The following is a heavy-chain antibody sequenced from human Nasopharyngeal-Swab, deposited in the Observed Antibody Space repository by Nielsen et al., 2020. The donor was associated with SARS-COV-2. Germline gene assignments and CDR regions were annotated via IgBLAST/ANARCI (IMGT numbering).Heavy chain of an antibody. V-gene: IGHV4-39*02. CDR1: GGSISSSSYY. Sequence: GSLRLSCTVSGGSISSSSYYWGWIRQPPGKGLEWIGSIYYSGSTYYNPSLKSRVTISVDTSKNQFSLKLSSVTAADTAVYHCARDFYTRVPAAFAYYHYYALDVWGQGTTVTVSS. CDR3: ARDFYTRVPAAFAYYHYYALDV. D-gene: IGHD2-2*01. J-gene: IGHJ6*02. CDR2: IYYSGST.